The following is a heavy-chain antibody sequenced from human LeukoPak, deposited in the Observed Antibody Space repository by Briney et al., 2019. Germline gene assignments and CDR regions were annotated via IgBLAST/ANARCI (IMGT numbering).Heavy chain of an antibody. J-gene: IGHJ5*02. CDR1: GGSISNNNYY. CDR3: AGIVVVMSNNWFDP. V-gene: IGHV4-39*01. D-gene: IGHD3-22*01. CDR2: IYYSGST. Sequence: SETLSLTCTVSGGSISNNNYYWGWIRQPPGKGLEWIGSIYYSGSTYYNPSLKSRVTISVDTSKNQFSLKLSSVTAADTAVYYCAGIVVVMSNNWFDPWGQGTLVTVSS.